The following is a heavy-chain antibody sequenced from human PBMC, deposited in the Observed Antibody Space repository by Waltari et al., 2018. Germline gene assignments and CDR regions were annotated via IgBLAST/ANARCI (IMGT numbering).Heavy chain of an antibody. CDR1: GGSISSHY. Sequence: QVQLQESGPGLVKPSETLSLTCTVSGGSISSHYWSWIRQPPGKGLEWIGYIYYSGSTNDTPSRKRRVTRSVDTSKNQFSLKLSSVTAADTAVYYCASAPPVYAFDIWGQGTMVTVSS. V-gene: IGHV4-59*11. CDR2: IYYSGST. CDR3: ASAPPVYAFDI. D-gene: IGHD2-8*01. J-gene: IGHJ3*02.